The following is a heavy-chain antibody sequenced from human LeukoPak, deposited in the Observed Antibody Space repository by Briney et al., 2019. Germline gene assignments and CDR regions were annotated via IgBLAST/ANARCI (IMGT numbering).Heavy chain of an antibody. CDR2: ISYDGSNK. V-gene: IGHV3-30-3*01. CDR1: GFTFSSYA. Sequence: GGSLRLSCAASGFTFSSYAMHWVRQAPGKGLEWVAVISYDGSNKYYADSVKGRFTISRDNSKNTLCLQMNSLRAEDTAVYYCARGVRYWGQGTLVTVSS. D-gene: IGHD1-1*01. CDR3: ARGVRY. J-gene: IGHJ4*02.